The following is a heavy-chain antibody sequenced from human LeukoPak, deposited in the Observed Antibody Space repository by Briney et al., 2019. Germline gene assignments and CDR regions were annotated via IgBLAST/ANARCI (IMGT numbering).Heavy chain of an antibody. CDR2: VTWNSGII. CDR1: GFTFDDFA. Sequence: GGSLRLSCAASGFTFDDFAMHWVRQTPGKGLEWVSSVTWNSGIIGYADSVKGRFTISRDNAKNSLYLQMNSLRPEDAALYYCAKGGIVDSVLDYWGQGTLVTVSS. J-gene: IGHJ4*02. CDR3: AKGGIVDSVLDY. D-gene: IGHD5-18*01. V-gene: IGHV3-9*01.